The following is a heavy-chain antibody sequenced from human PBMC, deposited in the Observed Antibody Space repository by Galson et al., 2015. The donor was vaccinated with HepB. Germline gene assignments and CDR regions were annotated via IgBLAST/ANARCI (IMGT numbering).Heavy chain of an antibody. V-gene: IGHV3-30*03. CDR2: ISYDGSNK. J-gene: IGHJ4*02. D-gene: IGHD6-19*01. Sequence: SLRLSCAASGFTFSSYGMHWVRQAPGKGLEWVAVISYDGSNKYYADSVKGRFTISRDNSKNTLYLQMNSLRAEDTAVYYCARDPYSSGWVGYFDYWGQGTLVTVSS. CDR3: ARDPYSSGWVGYFDY. CDR1: GFTFSSYG.